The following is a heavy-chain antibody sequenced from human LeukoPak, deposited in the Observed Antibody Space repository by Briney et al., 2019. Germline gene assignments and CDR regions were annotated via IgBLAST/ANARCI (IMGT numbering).Heavy chain of an antibody. CDR1: GLTFSDVW. Sequence: GGSLGLSCAVSGLTFSDVWMSWVRQAPGKGLEWVAHIQHDGSEIHYADSVKGRFTISRDNAKNSLYLQMNSLRADDSAVYHCARGHYGLDVWGQGTSVTVSS. J-gene: IGHJ6*02. CDR3: ARGHYGLDV. CDR2: IQHDGSEI. V-gene: IGHV3-7*01.